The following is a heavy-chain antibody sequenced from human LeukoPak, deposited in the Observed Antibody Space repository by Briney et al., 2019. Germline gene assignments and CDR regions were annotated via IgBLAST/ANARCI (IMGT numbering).Heavy chain of an antibody. Sequence: ASVKVSCKASGYTFTSYAMNWVRQAPGQGLEWMGWINTNTGNPTYAQGFTGRFVFSLDTSVSTAYLQISSLKAEDTAVYYCAREDSSSWYGAFDIWGQGTMVTVSS. CDR2: INTNTGNP. J-gene: IGHJ3*02. CDR1: GYTFTSYA. CDR3: AREDSSSWYGAFDI. V-gene: IGHV7-4-1*02. D-gene: IGHD6-13*01.